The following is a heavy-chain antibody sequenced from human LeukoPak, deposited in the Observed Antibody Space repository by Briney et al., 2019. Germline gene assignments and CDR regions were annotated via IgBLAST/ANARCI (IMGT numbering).Heavy chain of an antibody. D-gene: IGHD2-21*02. J-gene: IGHJ6*02. Sequence: ASVKVSCRTSGYTFTGHHIHWVRQAPGQVLEWMGWINPNSGGTNYAPKFQGRVTMTRDTSISTAYMELSRLRSDDTAVYYCARDMAYCGGDCYSLLAGYYYYYGMDVWGQGTTVTVSS. CDR3: ARDMAYCGGDCYSLLAGYYYYYGMDV. CDR2: INPNSGGT. CDR1: GYTFTGHH. V-gene: IGHV1-2*02.